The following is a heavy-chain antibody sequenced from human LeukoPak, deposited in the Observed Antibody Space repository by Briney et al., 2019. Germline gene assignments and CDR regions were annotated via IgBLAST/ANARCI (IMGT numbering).Heavy chain of an antibody. V-gene: IGHV4-38-2*02. J-gene: IGHJ4*02. CDR1: GCSISSGYY. CDR3: ARDSRMVYGSGADY. CDR2: IYHSGST. Sequence: SETLSLTCTVSGCSISSGYYWGWIRQPPGKGLEWIGSIYHSGSTYYNPSLKSRVTISVDTSKNQFSLKLSSVTAADTAVYYCARDSRMVYGSGADYWGQGTLVTVSS. D-gene: IGHD3-10*01.